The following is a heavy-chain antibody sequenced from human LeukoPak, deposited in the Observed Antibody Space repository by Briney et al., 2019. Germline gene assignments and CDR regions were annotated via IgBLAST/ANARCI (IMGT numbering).Heavy chain of an antibody. CDR3: ARSAGDYGDYALYFLH. V-gene: IGHV1-18*01. CDR1: GYTFSGYG. CDR2: ISAHTGNT. D-gene: IGHD4-17*01. Sequence: ASVKVSCKASGYTFSGYGIAWVRQAPGQGLEWMGWISAHTGNTYFAQNFQGRVTMTTDISTSTAYMELRSLRSDDTAMYYCARSAGDYGDYALYFLHWGQGTLVTVSS. J-gene: IGHJ1*01.